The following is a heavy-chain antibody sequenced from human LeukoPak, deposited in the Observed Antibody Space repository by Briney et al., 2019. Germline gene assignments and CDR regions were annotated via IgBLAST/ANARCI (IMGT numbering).Heavy chain of an antibody. Sequence: ASVKVSCKASGYTFTSYGISWVRQAPGQGLEWMGWISAYNGNTNYAQKFQGRVTITADESTSTAYMELSSLRSEDTAVYYCARGREYYDFWSGYLLDYWGQGTLVTVSS. CDR2: ISAYNGNT. CDR3: ARGREYYDFWSGYLLDY. J-gene: IGHJ4*02. D-gene: IGHD3-3*01. CDR1: GYTFTSYG. V-gene: IGHV1-18*01.